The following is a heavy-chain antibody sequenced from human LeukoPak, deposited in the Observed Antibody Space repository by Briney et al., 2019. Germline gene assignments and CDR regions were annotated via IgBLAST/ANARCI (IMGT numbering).Heavy chain of an antibody. Sequence: GASVKVSCKASGYTFTGYYMHWVRQAPGQGLEWMGWINPNSGGTNYAQKFQGRVTMTRDTSISTAYMELSRLRSDDTAIYYRARLPRNYGDYVAYWGQGTLVTVSS. CDR1: GYTFTGYY. J-gene: IGHJ4*02. CDR2: INPNSGGT. V-gene: IGHV1-2*02. CDR3: ARLPRNYGDYVAY. D-gene: IGHD4-17*01.